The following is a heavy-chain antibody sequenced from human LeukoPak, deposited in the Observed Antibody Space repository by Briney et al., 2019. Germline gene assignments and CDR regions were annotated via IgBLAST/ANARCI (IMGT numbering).Heavy chain of an antibody. CDR2: ISYDGSNK. CDR1: GFTFSSYA. V-gene: IGHV3-30-3*01. D-gene: IGHD5-24*01. J-gene: IGHJ4*02. CDR3: ARETEEMATIPHFDY. Sequence: PGGSLRLSCAASGFTFSSYAMHWVRQAPGKGLEWVAVISYDGSNKYYADSVKGRFTISRDNSKNTLYLQMNSLRAEDTAVYHCARETEEMATIPHFDYWGQGTLVTVSS.